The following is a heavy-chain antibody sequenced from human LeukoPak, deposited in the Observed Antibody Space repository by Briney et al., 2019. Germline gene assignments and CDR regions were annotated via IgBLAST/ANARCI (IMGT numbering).Heavy chain of an antibody. J-gene: IGHJ4*02. D-gene: IGHD2-8*01. V-gene: IGHV3-73*01. CDR2: IRSKANSYAT. CDR1: GFTFSGSA. CDR3: TVLGYCTSGVCYTVYY. Sequence: GGSLRLSCAASGFTFSGSAMHWVRQASGKGLEWVGRIRSKANSYATAYAASVKGRFTISRDDSKNTAYLQMNSLKTEDTAVYYCTVLGYCTSGVCYTVYYWGQGTLVTVSS.